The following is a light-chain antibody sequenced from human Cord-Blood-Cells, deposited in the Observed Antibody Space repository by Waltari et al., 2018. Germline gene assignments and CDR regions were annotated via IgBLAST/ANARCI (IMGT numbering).Light chain of an antibody. J-gene: IGKJ1*01. Sequence: ELVLTQSPGTLSLSPGESATLSCRASQSVSSSYLAWSQQKPGQAPRLLIYGASSRATGIPDRFSGSGSGTDFTLTISRLEPEDFAVYYCQQYGSSPRTFGQGTKVEIK. V-gene: IGKV3-20*01. CDR3: QQYGSSPRT. CDR2: GAS. CDR1: QSVSSSY.